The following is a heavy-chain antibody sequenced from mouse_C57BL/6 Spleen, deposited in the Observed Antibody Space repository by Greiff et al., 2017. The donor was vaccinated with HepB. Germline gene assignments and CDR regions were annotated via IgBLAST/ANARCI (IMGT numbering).Heavy chain of an antibody. J-gene: IGHJ2*01. V-gene: IGHV5-16*01. Sequence: DVMLVGSEGGLMQPGSFMKISSTASGFTFRDYYLAWVRQVSEKGLEWVANINYDGSSTYYLDSLKSRFIISRDNAKNILYLQMSSLKSEDTATYYCARDGGTGFDYWGQGTTLTVSS. D-gene: IGHD3-3*01. CDR1: GFTFRDYY. CDR3: ARDGGTGFDY. CDR2: INYDGSST.